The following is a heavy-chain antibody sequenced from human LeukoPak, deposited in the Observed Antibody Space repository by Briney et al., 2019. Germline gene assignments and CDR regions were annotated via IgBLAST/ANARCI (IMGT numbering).Heavy chain of an antibody. CDR3: ARAPGDLPDY. CDR1: GGTFSSYA. D-gene: IGHD7-27*01. Sequence: GASVKVSCKASGGTFSSYAISWVRQAPGQGLEWMGWTSAYNGNTNYAQKLQGRVTMTTDTSTSTAYMELRSLRSDDTAVYYCARAPGDLPDYWGQGTLVTVSS. CDR2: TSAYNGNT. V-gene: IGHV1-18*01. J-gene: IGHJ4*02.